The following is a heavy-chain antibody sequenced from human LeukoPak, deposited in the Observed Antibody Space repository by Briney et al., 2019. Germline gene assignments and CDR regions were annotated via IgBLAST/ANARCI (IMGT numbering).Heavy chain of an antibody. CDR1: DGSISSSFYY. J-gene: IGHJ4*02. Sequence: PSETLSLTCTVSDGSISSSFYYWGWIRKPPGKGLEWIGSIFYSGATYYSPSLQSRVTISVDTSKNQFSLKLSSVTAADTAVYYCARELTQYYFDYWGQGTLVTVSS. D-gene: IGHD1-14*01. CDR2: IFYSGAT. CDR3: ARELTQYYFDY. V-gene: IGHV4-39*02.